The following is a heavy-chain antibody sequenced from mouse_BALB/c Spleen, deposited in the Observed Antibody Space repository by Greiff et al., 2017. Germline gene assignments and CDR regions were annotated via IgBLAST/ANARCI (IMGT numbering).Heavy chain of an antibody. CDR2: ISNGGGST. Sequence: EVHLVESGGGLVQPGGSLKLSCAASGFTFSSYTMSWVRQTPEKRLEWVAYISNGGGSTYYPDTVKGRFTISRDNAKNTLYLQMSSLKSEDTAMYYCARRGSTMTLFDYWGQGTTLTVSS. V-gene: IGHV5-12-2*01. D-gene: IGHD2-4*01. CDR1: GFTFSSYT. J-gene: IGHJ2*01. CDR3: ARRGSTMTLFDY.